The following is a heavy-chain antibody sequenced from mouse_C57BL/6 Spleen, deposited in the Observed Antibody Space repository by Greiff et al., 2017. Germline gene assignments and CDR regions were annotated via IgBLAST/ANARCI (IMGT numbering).Heavy chain of an antibody. CDR1: GYTFTTYP. D-gene: IGHD1-1*01. CDR3: ARGDYYGSSYYAMDY. Sequence: QVHVKQSGAELVKPGASVKMSCKASGYTFTTYPIEWMKQNHGKSLEWIGNFHPYNDDTKYNEKFKGKATLTVEKSSSTVYLELSRLTSDDSAVYYGARGDYYGSSYYAMDYWGQGTSVTVSS. J-gene: IGHJ4*01. CDR2: FHPYNDDT. V-gene: IGHV1-47*01.